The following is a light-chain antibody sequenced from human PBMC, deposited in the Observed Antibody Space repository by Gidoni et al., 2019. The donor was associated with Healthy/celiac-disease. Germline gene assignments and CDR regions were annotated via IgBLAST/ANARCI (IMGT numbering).Light chain of an antibody. Sequence: EIVLTQSPATLSLSPGERATLSCRDSQRVSSYLAWYQQKPGQAPRLLIYDASNRATGIPARFSGSGSGTDFTLTISSLEPEDFAVYYCQQRSNWPLTFGGGTKLEIK. CDR2: DAS. CDR3: QQRSNWPLT. CDR1: QRVSSY. J-gene: IGKJ4*01. V-gene: IGKV3-11*01.